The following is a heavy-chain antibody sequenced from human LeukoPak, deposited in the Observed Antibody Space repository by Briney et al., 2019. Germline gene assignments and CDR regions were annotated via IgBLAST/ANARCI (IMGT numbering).Heavy chain of an antibody. CDR3: AKRGNSSSSGTQRSVSYYYYYMDV. CDR1: GFTFNNYW. CDR2: IKQDGSEK. V-gene: IGHV3-7*03. Sequence: GGSLRLSCAASGFTFNNYWMTWVRQAPGKGLEWVANIKQDGSEKFYVDSVKGRFTISRDIAKNSLYLQMNSLRAEDTAVYYCAKRGNSSSSGTQRSVSYYYYYMDVWGKGTTVTVSS. J-gene: IGHJ6*03. D-gene: IGHD6-6*01.